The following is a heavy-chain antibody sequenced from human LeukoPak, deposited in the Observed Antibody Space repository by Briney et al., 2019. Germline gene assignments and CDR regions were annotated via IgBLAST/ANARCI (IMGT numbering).Heavy chain of an antibody. CDR1: GFTFSNKP. Sequence: GGSLRLSCAASGFTFSNKPMHWVRQAPGKGLEWVAVTSHDESNKYYADSVKGRFTISRDNSKNTLYLQMNSLRAEDTAVYYCARDEFGTIDYWGLGTLVTVSS. D-gene: IGHD2-2*01. CDR3: ARDEFGTIDY. J-gene: IGHJ4*02. CDR2: TSHDESNK. V-gene: IGHV3-30*04.